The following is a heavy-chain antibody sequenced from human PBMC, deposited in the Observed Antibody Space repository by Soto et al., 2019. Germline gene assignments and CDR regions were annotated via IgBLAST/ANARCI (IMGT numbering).Heavy chain of an antibody. Sequence: ASVKVSCKASGYTFTSYGISWVRQAPGQGLEWMGWISAYNGNTNYAQKLQGRVTMTTDTSTSTAYMELRSLRSDDTAVYYCARDRRYDFYYYYMDVWGKGTTVTVSS. CDR1: GYTFTSYG. CDR2: ISAYNGNT. J-gene: IGHJ6*03. V-gene: IGHV1-18*01. CDR3: ARDRRYDFYYYYMDV. D-gene: IGHD3-3*01.